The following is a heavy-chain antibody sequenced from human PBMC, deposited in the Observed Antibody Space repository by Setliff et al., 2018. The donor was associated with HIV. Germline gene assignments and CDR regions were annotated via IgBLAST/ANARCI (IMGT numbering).Heavy chain of an antibody. CDR3: ATDAYHDFLTGPTPGAFDI. CDR2: IYYSGST. CDR1: GGSISSYY. J-gene: IGHJ3*02. Sequence: PSETLSLTCAVSGGSISSYYWSWIRQPPGKGLEWIGHIYYSGSTNYNPSLKSRVTISVDTSKNQFSLKLSSVTAADTAVYYCATDAYHDFLTGPTPGAFDIWGQGTVVTVSS. V-gene: IGHV4-59*01. D-gene: IGHD3-9*01.